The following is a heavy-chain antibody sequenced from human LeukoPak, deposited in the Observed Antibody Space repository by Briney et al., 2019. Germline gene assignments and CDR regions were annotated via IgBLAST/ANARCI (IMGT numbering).Heavy chain of an antibody. CDR1: GYTLTELS. CDR2: FDPEDGET. Sequence: ASVKVSCKVSGYTLTELSMHWERQAPGKGLEWMGGFDPEDGETIYAQKFQGRVTMTEDTSTDTAYMELSSLRSEDTAVYYCATNLRFGELLFFDYWGQGTLVTVSS. J-gene: IGHJ4*02. V-gene: IGHV1-24*01. D-gene: IGHD3-10*01. CDR3: ATNLRFGELLFFDY.